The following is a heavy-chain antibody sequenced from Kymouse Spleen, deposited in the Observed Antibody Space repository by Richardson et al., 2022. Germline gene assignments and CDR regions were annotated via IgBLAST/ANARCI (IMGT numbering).Heavy chain of an antibody. J-gene: IGHJ4*02. D-gene: IGHD3-10*01. CDR1: GFTFSGSA. CDR2: IRSKANSYAT. V-gene: IGHV3-73*02. CDR3: TRHPEYYYGSGSYPFDY. Sequence: EVQLVESGGGLVQPGGSLKLSCAASGFTFSGSAMHWVRQASGKGLEWVGRIRSKANSYATAYAASVKGRFTISRDDSKNTAYLQMNSLKTEDTAVYYCTRHPEYYYGSGSYPFDYWGQGTLVTVSS.